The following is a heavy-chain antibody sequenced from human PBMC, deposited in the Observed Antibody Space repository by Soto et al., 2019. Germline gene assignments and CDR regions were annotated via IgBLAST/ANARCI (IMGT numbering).Heavy chain of an antibody. CDR2: IFSSGTT. V-gene: IGHV4-30-4*02. CDR3: VRVPSPFDIYYAMEV. CDR1: GDSIGSGNKY. D-gene: IGHD3-16*01. J-gene: IGHJ6*02. Sequence: SENLSLTCTVSGDSIGSGNKYWSWIRQAPGKGLEWIGYIFSSGTTYYNPSLKSRLTMSLDTSQNQFSLKLNSVKTADTAVYFCVRVPSPFDIYYAMEVWGQGTTGT.